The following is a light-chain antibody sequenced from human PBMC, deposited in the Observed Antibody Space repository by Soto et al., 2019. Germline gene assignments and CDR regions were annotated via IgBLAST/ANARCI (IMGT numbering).Light chain of an antibody. CDR2: DVS. V-gene: IGLV2-14*01. CDR3: CSYTRSGTLI. J-gene: IGLJ1*01. CDR1: SSDIGDYNY. Sequence: QSVLTQPASVSGSPGQSLTYSCVGTSSDIGDYNYVSWYQQHPGKVPKVIIYDVSNRPSGVSYRFSATKSGNTASLTISGLQAEDGADYYCCSYTRSGTLIFGTGTKVTVL.